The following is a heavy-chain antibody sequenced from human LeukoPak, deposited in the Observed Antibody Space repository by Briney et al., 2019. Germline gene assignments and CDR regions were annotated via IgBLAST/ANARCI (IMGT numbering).Heavy chain of an antibody. J-gene: IGHJ4*02. D-gene: IGHD3-10*01. CDR2: ISAYNGNT. V-gene: IGHV1-18*04. CDR3: ARDQITYYYGSGSYYNVPGDY. Sequence: ASVKVSCKASGYTFTSYGISWVRQAPRQGLEWMGWISAYNGNTNYAQKLQGRVTMATDTSTRTAYMELRSLRSDDTAVYYGARDQITYYYGSGSYYNVPGDYWGQGTLVTVSS. CDR1: GYTFTSYG.